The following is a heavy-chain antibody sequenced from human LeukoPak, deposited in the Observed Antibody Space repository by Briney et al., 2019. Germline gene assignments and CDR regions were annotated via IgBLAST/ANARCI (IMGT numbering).Heavy chain of an antibody. V-gene: IGHV1-69*13. J-gene: IGHJ4*02. CDR1: GGTLSSYA. Sequence: ASVKVSCKASGGTLSSYAISWVRQAPGQGLEWMGGIIPIFGTANYAQKFQGRVTITADESRSTAYMELSSLRSEDTAVYYCSSYYSNYGLVEVVDYLGQGTLVTVCS. CDR3: SSYYSNYGLVEVVDY. D-gene: IGHD4-11*01. CDR2: IIPIFGTA.